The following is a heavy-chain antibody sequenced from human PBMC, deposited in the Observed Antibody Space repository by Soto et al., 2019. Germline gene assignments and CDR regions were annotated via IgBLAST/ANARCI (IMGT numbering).Heavy chain of an antibody. Sequence: SVKVSCKASGGTFSSYTISWVRQAPGQGLEWMGRIIPILGIANYAQKFQGRVTITADKSTSTAYMELSSLRSEDTAVYYCASRILSSYYYYYMDVWGKGTTVTVSS. J-gene: IGHJ6*03. CDR1: GGTFSSYT. CDR3: ASRILSSYYYYYMDV. V-gene: IGHV1-69*02. CDR2: IIPILGIA. D-gene: IGHD2-15*01.